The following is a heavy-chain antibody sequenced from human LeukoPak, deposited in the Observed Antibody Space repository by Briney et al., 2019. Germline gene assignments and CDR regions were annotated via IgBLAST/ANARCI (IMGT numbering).Heavy chain of an antibody. CDR1: GGSFSGYY. CDR3: ARGTYYYDSSGQGYFDY. CDR2: INHSGST. J-gene: IGHJ4*02. D-gene: IGHD3-22*01. V-gene: IGHV4-34*01. Sequence: PSETLSLTCAVYGGSFSGYYWSWIRQPPRKGRGWIGEINHSGSTNYNPSLKSRVTISVDTSKNQFSLKLSSVTAADTAVYYCARGTYYYDSSGQGYFDYWGQGTLVTVSS.